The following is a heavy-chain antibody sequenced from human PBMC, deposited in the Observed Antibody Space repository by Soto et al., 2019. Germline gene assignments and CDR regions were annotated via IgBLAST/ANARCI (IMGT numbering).Heavy chain of an antibody. CDR1: SDFISTSTW. CDR2: IYHSGST. D-gene: IGHD2-15*01. Sequence: QVQLLQSGPGLVKPSGTLSLTCGVSSDFISTSTWWSWVRQPPGRGLEWIGEIYHSGSTNYNPSLKSRVTISVDKTKNQFSLSLSSVTAADTAVYYCASSPGSLAGDYWGQGTLVTVSS. CDR3: ASSPGSLAGDY. V-gene: IGHV4-4*02. J-gene: IGHJ4*02.